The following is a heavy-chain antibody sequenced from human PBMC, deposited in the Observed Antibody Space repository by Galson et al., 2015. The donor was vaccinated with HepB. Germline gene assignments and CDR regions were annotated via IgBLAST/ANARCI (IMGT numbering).Heavy chain of an antibody. CDR3: ARSGQPWQQLTIYYYYGMDV. J-gene: IGHJ6*02. CDR2: INTNTGNP. D-gene: IGHD6-13*01. CDR1: GYTFTSYA. V-gene: IGHV7-4-1*02. Sequence: SVKVSCKASGYTFTSYAMNWVRQAPGQGLEWMGWINTNTGNPTYAQGFTGRFVFSLDTSVSTAYLQISSLKAEDTAVYYCARSGQPWQQLTIYYYYGMDVWGQGTTVTVSS.